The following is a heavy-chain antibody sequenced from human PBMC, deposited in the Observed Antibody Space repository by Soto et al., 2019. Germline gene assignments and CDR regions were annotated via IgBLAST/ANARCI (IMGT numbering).Heavy chain of an antibody. V-gene: IGHV5-51*01. CDR1: GYYFTNYW. CDR3: ARSGDYDSSGGY. CDR2: IYPGDSDT. D-gene: IGHD3-22*01. J-gene: IGHJ4*02. Sequence: PGESLKISCKVSGYYFTNYWIGWVRQTPGKGLEWMGIIYPGDSDTRYSPSFQGQVTISVDRSINTAYPQWNSLKASDTAMYYCARSGDYDSSGGYWGPGTQVTVSS.